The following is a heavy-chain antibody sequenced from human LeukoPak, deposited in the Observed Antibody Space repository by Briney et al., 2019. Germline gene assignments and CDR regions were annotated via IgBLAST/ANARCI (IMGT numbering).Heavy chain of an antibody. Sequence: PGGSLRLSCAASGFTFSNAWMSWVRQAPGKGLERVGRIKSKTDGGTTDYAAPVKGRFTISRDDSKNTLYLQMNSLETEDTAVYYCTTDPQHYYYMDVWGKGTTVTVSS. D-gene: IGHD2-2*01. CDR1: GFTFSNAW. J-gene: IGHJ6*03. CDR3: TTDPQHYYYMDV. CDR2: IKSKTDGGTT. V-gene: IGHV3-15*01.